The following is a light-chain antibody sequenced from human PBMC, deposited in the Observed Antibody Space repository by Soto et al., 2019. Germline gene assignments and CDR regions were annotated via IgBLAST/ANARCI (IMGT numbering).Light chain of an antibody. V-gene: IGLV1-40*01. Sequence: QSVLTQPPSVSGAPGQRVTIPCTGSSSNIGAFYDVHWYQQLPGTVPKLLIYGDNNRPSGVPDRFSGSKSGTAASLAITGLHDEDAADYYCQSDANSLGHVVFGGGTKLTVL. J-gene: IGLJ2*01. CDR2: GDN. CDR3: QSDANSLGHVV. CDR1: SSNIGAFYD.